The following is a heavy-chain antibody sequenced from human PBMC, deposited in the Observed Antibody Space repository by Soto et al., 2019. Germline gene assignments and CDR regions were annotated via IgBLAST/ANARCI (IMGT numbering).Heavy chain of an antibody. CDR2: MNPNSGNT. J-gene: IGHJ4*02. D-gene: IGHD4-17*01. CDR3: ARSTNDYGDRH. V-gene: IGHV1-8*01. CDR1: GFTLTSYD. Sequence: ASVKVSCKACGFTLTSYDMNWVRQATGQGLEWMGWMNPNSGNTGYAQKFQGRVTMTSNTSISTAYMELSSLRSEDTAEYYCARSTNDYGDRHWGQGTLVTVTS.